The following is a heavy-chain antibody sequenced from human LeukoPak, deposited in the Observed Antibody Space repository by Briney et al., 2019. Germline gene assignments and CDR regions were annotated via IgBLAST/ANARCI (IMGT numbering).Heavy chain of an antibody. CDR3: ARAPYSSGRNYYFDS. V-gene: IGHV3-21*01. Sequence: GGSLRLSCAASGFTFSSYSMNWVRQAPGKGLEWVSSISSGSSYIYYADSVKDRFTISRDNAKNSLYLQMNSLRAEDTAVYYCARAPYSSGRNYYFDSWGQGTLVTVSS. J-gene: IGHJ4*02. CDR2: ISSGSSYI. CDR1: GFTFSSYS. D-gene: IGHD3-22*01.